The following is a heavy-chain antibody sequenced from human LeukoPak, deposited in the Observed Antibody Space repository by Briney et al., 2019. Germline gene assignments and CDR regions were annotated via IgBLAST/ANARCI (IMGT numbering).Heavy chain of an antibody. V-gene: IGHV4-59*08. D-gene: IGHD2-2*01. Sequence: LSETLSLTCTVSGGSISSYYWSWIRQPPGKGLEWIGYIYYSGSTNYNPSLKSRVTISVDTSKNQFSLKLSSVTAADTAVYYCAGESSTLFVRAGPHYYYYGMDVWGQGTTVTVSS. CDR1: GGSISSYY. CDR3: AGESSTLFVRAGPHYYYYGMDV. J-gene: IGHJ6*02. CDR2: IYYSGST.